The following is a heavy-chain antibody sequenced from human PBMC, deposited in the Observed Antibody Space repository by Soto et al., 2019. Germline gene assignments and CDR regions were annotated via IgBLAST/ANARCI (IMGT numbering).Heavy chain of an antibody. Sequence: GGSLRLSCAASGFTFSSYAMSWVRQAPGKGLEWVSAISGSGGSTYYADSVQGRFSISRDNPKNSLFLEMNSLRVEDTAVYYCARDSDCHSTSCFFPPHVWGQGTTVTVSS. CDR3: ARDSDCHSTSCFFPPHV. D-gene: IGHD2-2*01. V-gene: IGHV3-23*01. CDR1: GFTFSSYA. J-gene: IGHJ6*02. CDR2: ISGSGGST.